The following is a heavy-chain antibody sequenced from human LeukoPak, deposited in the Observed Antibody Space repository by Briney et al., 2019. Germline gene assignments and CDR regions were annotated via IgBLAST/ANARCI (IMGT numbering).Heavy chain of an antibody. CDR2: ISSSGATI. J-gene: IGHJ3*02. CDR3: ARAVGTMDALDI. D-gene: IGHD1-26*01. CDR1: GFTFSSDE. V-gene: IGHV3-48*03. Sequence: GGSLRLSCAPSGFTFSSDEMNWVRQAPGKGLEWVSYISSSGATIYHADSVTQGRFTISRDNAKNSMYLQMNSLRAEDTAVYYCARAVGTMDALDIWGQGTMVTVSS.